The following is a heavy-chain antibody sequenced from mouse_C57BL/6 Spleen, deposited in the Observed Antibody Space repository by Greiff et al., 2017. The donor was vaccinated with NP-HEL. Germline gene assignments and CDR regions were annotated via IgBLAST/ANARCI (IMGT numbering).Heavy chain of an antibody. V-gene: IGHV1-50*01. CDR3: ARVYGIFDY. Sequence: VQLQQPGAELVKPGASVKLSCKASGYTFTSYWMQWVKQRPGQGLEWIGEIDPSDSYTNYNQKFKGKATLTVDTSSSTAYMQLSSLTSEDSAVYYCARVYGIFDYWGQGTTLTVSS. CDR2: IDPSDSYT. J-gene: IGHJ2*01. CDR1: GYTFTSYW. D-gene: IGHD2-10*02.